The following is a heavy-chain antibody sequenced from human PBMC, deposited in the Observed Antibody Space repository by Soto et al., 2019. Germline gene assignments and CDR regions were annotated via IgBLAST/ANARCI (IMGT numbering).Heavy chain of an antibody. CDR3: ARASMTAIAMDV. V-gene: IGHV4-59*01. Sequence: SETLSLTCTVSGGSMSNYYWTWIRKPPGKGLEWIGYIYYSGSTHYNPSLKSRVTMSIDTSKNQFSLKLTSVTAADTAVYYGARASMTAIAMDVWGRGTTVTVSS. CDR1: GGSMSNYY. CDR2: IYYSGST. J-gene: IGHJ6*02. D-gene: IGHD2-21*02.